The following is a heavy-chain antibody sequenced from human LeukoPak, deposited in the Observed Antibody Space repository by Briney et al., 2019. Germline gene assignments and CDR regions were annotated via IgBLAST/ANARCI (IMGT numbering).Heavy chain of an antibody. Sequence: GGSLRLSCAAYGYMFRDAALTWVRQAPGKGLEWVSLIASSGLNTYYADSVRGRFTISRDNSKNTLSLQVNSLRVEDTAIYYCARDIELSTWGLGTLVTVSS. V-gene: IGHV3-23*01. CDR1: GYMFRDAA. J-gene: IGHJ3*01. CDR2: IASSGLNT. CDR3: ARDIELST. D-gene: IGHD5-12*01.